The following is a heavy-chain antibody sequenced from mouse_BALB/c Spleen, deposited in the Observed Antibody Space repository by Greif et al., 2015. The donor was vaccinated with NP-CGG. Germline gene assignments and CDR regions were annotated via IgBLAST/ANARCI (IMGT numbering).Heavy chain of an antibody. CDR1: GFTFSSFG. CDR2: ISSGSSTI. CDR3: ARLFDY. V-gene: IGHV5-17*02. Sequence: EVKVVESGGGLVQPGGSRKLSCAASGFTFSSFGMHWVRQAPEKGLEWVAYISSGSSTIYYADTVKGRFTISRDNPKNTLFLQMTSVRSEGAAMYYCARLFDYWGQGNTLTVSS. J-gene: IGHJ2*01.